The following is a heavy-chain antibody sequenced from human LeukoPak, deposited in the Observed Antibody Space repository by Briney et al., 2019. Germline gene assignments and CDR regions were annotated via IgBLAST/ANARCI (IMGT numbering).Heavy chain of an antibody. CDR2: IRYDGSTK. CDR3: AKISSH. J-gene: IGHJ4*02. Sequence: PGGSLRLSCVASGFIFGSFGMHWVRQAPGKGLEWVAFIRYDGSTKYYADSVKGRFTISRDNSRNTLYLEMNSLRADDTAVYYCAKISSHWGQGTLVTVSS. V-gene: IGHV3-30*02. CDR1: GFIFGSFG. D-gene: IGHD3-3*02.